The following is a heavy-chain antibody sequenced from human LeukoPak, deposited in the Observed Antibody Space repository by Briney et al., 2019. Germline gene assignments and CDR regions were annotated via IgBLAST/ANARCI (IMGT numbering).Heavy chain of an antibody. D-gene: IGHD6-25*01. CDR1: GFTFSDYC. V-gene: IGHV3-74*01. CDR3: ARGGYSGSYYRFS. J-gene: IGHJ4*02. CDR2: TSKDGSDT. Sequence: GGSLRLSCAASGFTFSDYCMHWVRQGPGKGPEWLSRTSKDGSDTFYADAAKGRFTASRDNAKNTVYLQVTNVRPDDTAVYYCARGGYSGSYYRFSWGQGTVVTVAS.